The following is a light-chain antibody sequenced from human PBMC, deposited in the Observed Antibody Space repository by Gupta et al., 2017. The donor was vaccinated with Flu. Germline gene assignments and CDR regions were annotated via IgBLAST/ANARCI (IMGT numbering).Light chain of an antibody. CDR1: QSVSSK. Sequence: ATLAVAPGERATLSCRASQSVSSKLAWYKQKPVQAPRLLIYGASTRATGIPDRFSGSGSGTEFTLTISSLQSEDFAVYYCQQYKNWPSYTFGQGTKLEIK. J-gene: IGKJ2*01. CDR2: GAS. V-gene: IGKV3-15*01. CDR3: QQYKNWPSYT.